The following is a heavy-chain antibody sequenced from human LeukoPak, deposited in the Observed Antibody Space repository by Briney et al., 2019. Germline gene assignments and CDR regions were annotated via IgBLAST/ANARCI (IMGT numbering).Heavy chain of an antibody. Sequence: GGSLRLSCAASGFTVTSNYMSWVRQAPGKGLEWVSVIYSGGSTYYADPVKGRFTISRDNSKNTLYLQVNSLRVEDTAVYYCARGGGYNYGYDYWGQGTLVTVSS. CDR3: ARGGGYNYGYDY. CDR2: IYSGGST. J-gene: IGHJ4*02. V-gene: IGHV3-66*02. CDR1: GFTVTSNY. D-gene: IGHD5-18*01.